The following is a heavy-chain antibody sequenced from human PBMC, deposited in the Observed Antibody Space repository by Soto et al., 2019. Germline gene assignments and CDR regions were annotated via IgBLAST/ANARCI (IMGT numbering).Heavy chain of an antibody. CDR3: ARARGILTGYYRGPNNWFDP. CDR1: GGSFSGYY. D-gene: IGHD3-9*01. CDR2: INHSGST. J-gene: IGHJ5*02. Sequence: PSETLSLTCAVYGGSFSGYYWSWIRQPPGKGLEWIGEINHSGSTNYNPSLKSRVTISVDTSKNQFSLKLSSVTAADTAVYYCARARGILTGYYRGPNNWFDPWGQGTLVTVSS. V-gene: IGHV4-34*01.